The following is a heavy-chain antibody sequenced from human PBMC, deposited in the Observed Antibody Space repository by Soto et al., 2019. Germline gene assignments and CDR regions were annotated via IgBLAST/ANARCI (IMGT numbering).Heavy chain of an antibody. Sequence: GASVKGSCKASGFTFNTYAITWVRQAPGQGLEYMGWISASNGNTNHAQKFRGRVTMTTDASTSTAYMELRSLRSDDTAVYYCARDPMDGSGWYFDHSGPGTLVTVSS. CDR2: ISASNGNT. D-gene: IGHD6-19*01. CDR3: ARDPMDGSGWYFDH. J-gene: IGHJ4*02. V-gene: IGHV1-18*04. CDR1: GFTFNTYA.